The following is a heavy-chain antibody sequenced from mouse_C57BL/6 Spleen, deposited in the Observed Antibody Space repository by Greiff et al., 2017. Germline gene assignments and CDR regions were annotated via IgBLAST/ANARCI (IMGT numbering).Heavy chain of an antibody. Sequence: QVQLKESGAELVRPGTSVKVSCKASGYAFTNYLIEWVKQRPGQGLEWIGVINPGSGGTNYNEKFKGKATLTADKSSSTAYMQLSSLTSEDSAVYFCARPGTGYFDVWGTGTTVTVSS. J-gene: IGHJ1*03. CDR3: ARPGTGYFDV. CDR2: INPGSGGT. CDR1: GYAFTNYL. V-gene: IGHV1-54*01.